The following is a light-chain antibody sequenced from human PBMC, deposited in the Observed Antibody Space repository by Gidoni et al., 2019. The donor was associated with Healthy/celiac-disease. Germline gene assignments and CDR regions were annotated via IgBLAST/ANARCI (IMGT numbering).Light chain of an antibody. V-gene: IGLV2-14*01. CDR1: SSDVGGYNY. CDR3: SSYTSSSTVV. CDR2: EVS. J-gene: IGLJ2*01. Sequence: QSALTQPASVSGSPGQSITISCTGTSSDVGGYNYVSWYQQHPGKAPKLMIYEVSNRPSGVSNSLSGSKSGNTASLTVSGLQAEDEADYYCSSYTSSSTVVFGGGTKLTVL.